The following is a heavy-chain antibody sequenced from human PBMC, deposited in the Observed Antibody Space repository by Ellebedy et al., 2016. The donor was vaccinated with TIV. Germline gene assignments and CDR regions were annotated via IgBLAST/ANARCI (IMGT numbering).Heavy chain of an antibody. J-gene: IGHJ4*02. V-gene: IGHV3-7*01. CDR2: IKQDGSEK. D-gene: IGHD2-2*01. CDR1: GFTFSSYW. CDR3: ARDCSSTSCFDY. Sequence: GESLKISCAASGFTFSSYWMSWVRQAPGKGLEWAANIKQDGSEKYYVDSVKGRFTISRDNAKNSLYLQMNSLRAEDTAVYYCARDCSSTSCFDYWGQGTLVTVSS.